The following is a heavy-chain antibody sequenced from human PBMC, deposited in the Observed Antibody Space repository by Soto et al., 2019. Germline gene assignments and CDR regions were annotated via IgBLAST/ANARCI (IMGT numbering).Heavy chain of an antibody. D-gene: IGHD3-3*01. V-gene: IGHV4-34*01. CDR1: GGSFSGYY. Sequence: PSETLSLTCAVYGGSFSGYYWSWIRQPPGKGLEWIGEINHSGGTNYNPSLKSRVTISVDTSKNQFSLKLSSVTAADTAVYYCARESRVGWLLSTRTRWFDPWVPGALVTVSS. CDR3: ARESRVGWLLSTRTRWFDP. CDR2: INHSGGT. J-gene: IGHJ5*02.